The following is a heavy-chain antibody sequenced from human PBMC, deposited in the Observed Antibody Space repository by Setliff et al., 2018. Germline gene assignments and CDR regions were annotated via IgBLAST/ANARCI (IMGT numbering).Heavy chain of an antibody. CDR2: ISSSSSYI. Sequence: GGSLRLSCAASGFTFSSYSMNWVRQAPGKGLEWVSSISSSSSYIYYADSVKGRFTISRDNAKNSLYLQMNSLRAEDTAVYYCASVVVVAATSTARNYWGQGTLVTAPQ. V-gene: IGHV3-21*01. J-gene: IGHJ4*02. CDR3: ASVVVVAATSTARNY. CDR1: GFTFSSYS. D-gene: IGHD2-15*01.